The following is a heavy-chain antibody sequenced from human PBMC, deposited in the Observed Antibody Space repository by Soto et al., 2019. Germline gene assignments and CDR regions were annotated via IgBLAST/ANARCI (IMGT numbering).Heavy chain of an antibody. J-gene: IGHJ6*03. CDR1: GGTFSSYT. CDR3: ARDLKTGYSGYDTTKDKYYYYYYYMDV. V-gene: IGHV1-69*08. CDR2: IIPILGIA. D-gene: IGHD5-12*01. Sequence: QVQLVQSGAGVKKPGSSVKVSCKASGGTFSSYTISWVRQAPGQGLEWMGRIIPILGIANYAQKFQGRVTITADKSTSTAYMELSSLRSEDTAVYYCARDLKTGYSGYDTTKDKYYYYYYYMDVWGKGTTVTVSS.